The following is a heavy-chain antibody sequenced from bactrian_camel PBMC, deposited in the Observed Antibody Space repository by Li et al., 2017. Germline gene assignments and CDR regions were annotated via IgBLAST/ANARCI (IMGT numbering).Heavy chain of an antibody. D-gene: IGHD5*01. Sequence: VQLVESGGGSVQAGGSLRLSCEVSGSLDGTNCIGWFRQYPGKEREGVAAIVTLGGTTYYDDSVTGRFTISQDNAKKTTHLQMDQLRTEDTAIYYCAAGWSYGVGTLLRRHYDYWGQGTQVTVS. V-gene: IGHV3S54*01. CDR3: AAGWSYGVGTLLRRHYDY. CDR1: GSLDGTNC. CDR2: IVTLGGTT. J-gene: IGHJ4*01.